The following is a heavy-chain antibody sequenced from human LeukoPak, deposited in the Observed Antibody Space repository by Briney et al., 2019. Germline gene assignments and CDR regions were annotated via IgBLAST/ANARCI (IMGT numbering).Heavy chain of an antibody. V-gene: IGHV1-2*02. D-gene: IGHD3-10*01. CDR2: INPNSGGT. Sequence: GASVKVSCKASGYTFTGYYMHWVRQAPGQGLEWMGWINPNSGGTNYAQKLQGRVTMTTDTSTSTAYMELRSLRSDDTAVYYCARDVDYYGSGSYWADWGQGTLVTVSS. CDR1: GYTFTGYY. CDR3: ARDVDYYGSGSYWAD. J-gene: IGHJ4*02.